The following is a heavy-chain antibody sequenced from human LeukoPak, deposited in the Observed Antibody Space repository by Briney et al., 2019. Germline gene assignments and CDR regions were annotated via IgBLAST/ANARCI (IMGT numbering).Heavy chain of an antibody. CDR2: IKEDGSEQ. D-gene: IGHD3-22*01. CDR3: AKDRPNYYESSGPLEGDALDI. V-gene: IGHV3-7*01. CDR1: GFTFSSYW. Sequence: GGSLRLSCAASGFTFSSYWMSWVRQAPGKGLEWVANIKEDGSEQYYADIVAGRFTISRDNSKNTVYLQMNSLRPEDTALYYCAKDRPNYYESSGPLEGDALDIWGQGTMVIVSS. J-gene: IGHJ3*02.